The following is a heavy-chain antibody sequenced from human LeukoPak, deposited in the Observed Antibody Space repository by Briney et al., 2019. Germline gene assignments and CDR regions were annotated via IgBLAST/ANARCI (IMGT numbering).Heavy chain of an antibody. CDR1: GFTFSSYA. CDR2: IKQDESEK. D-gene: IGHD2-2*02. CDR3: AREYHAFDI. V-gene: IGHV3-7*05. Sequence: GGSLRLSCAASGFTFSSYAMTWVRQAPGKGLEWVANIKQDESEKYYADSVKGRFTISRDNTRNSMSLRMNSLRVEDTAVYYCAREYHAFDIWGQGTMVTVSS. J-gene: IGHJ3*02.